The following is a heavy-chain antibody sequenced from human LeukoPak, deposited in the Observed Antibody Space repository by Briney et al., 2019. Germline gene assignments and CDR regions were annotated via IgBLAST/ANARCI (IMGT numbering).Heavy chain of an antibody. CDR2: IRQEGREK. CDR1: GFTFSNYW. J-gene: IGHJ6*04. V-gene: IGHV3-7*03. Sequence: PGGSVRLSCAGSGFTFSNYWMSWVRQARGKGLECVANIRQEGREKLCVVSVKGRFTISRDKAKKSLFLQMSSVRAEDTAVYYCARDQTLYPSRRPISYYYGMDVWGKGTTVTVSS. D-gene: IGHD6-13*01. CDR3: ARDQTLYPSRRPISYYYGMDV.